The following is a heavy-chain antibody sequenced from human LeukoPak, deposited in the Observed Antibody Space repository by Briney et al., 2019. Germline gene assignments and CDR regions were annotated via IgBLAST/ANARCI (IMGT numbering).Heavy chain of an antibody. J-gene: IGHJ4*02. V-gene: IGHV3-30*02. Sequence: GGSLRLSCAASGFTFSSYGMHWVRQAPGKGLEWVAFIRYDGSNKYYADSVKGRFTISRDNSKNTLYLQMNSLRAEDTAVYYCAKGAVADLPLDYWGQGTLVTVSS. CDR1: GFTFSSYG. D-gene: IGHD6-19*01. CDR3: AKGAVADLPLDY. CDR2: IRYDGSNK.